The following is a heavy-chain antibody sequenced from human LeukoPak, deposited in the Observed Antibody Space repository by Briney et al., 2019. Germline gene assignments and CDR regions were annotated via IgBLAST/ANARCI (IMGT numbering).Heavy chain of an antibody. CDR1: GGSISSGGYY. CDR3: ARDRYTVVSWYFDL. D-gene: IGHD4-23*01. CDR2: IYYSGST. V-gene: IGHV4-31*03. J-gene: IGHJ2*01. Sequence: SETLSLTCTVSGGSISSGGYYWSWIRQHPGKGLEWIGYIYYSGSTYYDPSLKSRVTISVDTSKNQSSLKLSSVTAADTAVYYCARDRYTVVSWYFDLWGRGTLVTVSS.